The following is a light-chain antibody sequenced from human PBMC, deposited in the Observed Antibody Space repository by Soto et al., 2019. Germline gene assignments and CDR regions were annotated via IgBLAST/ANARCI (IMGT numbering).Light chain of an antibody. Sequence: EIVLTQSPGTLSLSPGERTTLSCRASQSVNSRYLAWYQQKPGQAPRLLIYGTSNRATGIPDRFSGSGSGTDFTLTISRLEPEDIAVYYCQLHGTSRTFGPGSKVEIK. J-gene: IGKJ3*01. V-gene: IGKV3-20*01. CDR2: GTS. CDR1: QSVNSRY. CDR3: QLHGTSRT.